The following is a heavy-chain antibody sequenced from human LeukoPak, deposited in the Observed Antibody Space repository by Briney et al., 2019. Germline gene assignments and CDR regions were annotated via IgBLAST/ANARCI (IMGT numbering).Heavy chain of an antibody. CDR3: AREYCTTNTCYSWGLGY. V-gene: IGHV3-64*01. CDR1: GFSFSTYT. J-gene: IGHJ4*02. Sequence: GGSLRLSCVASGFSFSTYTMRWVRQAPGKGLEYVSSITSNGGNKDYANSVKGRFTISRDNYKNTVYLQMGSLRAEDMAVYYCAREYCTTNTCYSWGLGYWGQGTLVTVSS. CDR2: ITSNGGNK. D-gene: IGHD2-2*02.